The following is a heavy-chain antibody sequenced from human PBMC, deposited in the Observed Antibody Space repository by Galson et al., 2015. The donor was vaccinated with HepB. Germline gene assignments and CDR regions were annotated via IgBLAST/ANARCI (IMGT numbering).Heavy chain of an antibody. J-gene: IGHJ4*02. D-gene: IGHD2/OR15-2a*01. CDR3: SRYNSTYYY. V-gene: IGHV3-49*03. CDR2: IRGKPYGGTT. CDR1: GFTFGDYA. Sequence: SLRLSCAGSGFTFGDYALSWFRQAPGKGLQWLGYIRGKPYGGTTEHAASVKGRFTISRDDSTSIAYLRMNSLKTEDTAVYYCSRYNSTYYYWGEGTLVTVSS.